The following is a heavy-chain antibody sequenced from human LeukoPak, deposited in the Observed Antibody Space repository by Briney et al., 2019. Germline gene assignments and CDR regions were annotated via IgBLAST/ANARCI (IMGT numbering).Heavy chain of an antibody. J-gene: IGHJ4*02. V-gene: IGHV4-59*01. D-gene: IGHD5-24*01. Sequence: PSETLSLTCTVSGGSISSYYWSWIRQSPGKGLEWIGYIYYSGSTNYNPSLKSRVTISVDTSKNQFSLKLSSVTAADTAVYYCARERVEMATIIDYWGQRTLVTVSS. CDR3: ARERVEMATIIDY. CDR1: GGSISSYY. CDR2: IYYSGST.